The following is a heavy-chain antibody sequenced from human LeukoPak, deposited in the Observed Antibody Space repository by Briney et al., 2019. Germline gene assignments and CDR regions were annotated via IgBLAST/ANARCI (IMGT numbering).Heavy chain of an antibody. J-gene: IGHJ4*02. V-gene: IGHV3-48*01. Sequence: GGSLRLSCAASGFTFSSYSMNWVRQAPGKGLEWVSYISSSSSTIYYADSVKGRFTISRDNSKNTLYLQMNSLRAEDTAVYYCAKDHSPYSMVHYFDYWGQGTLVTVSS. CDR3: AKDHSPYSMVHYFDY. D-gene: IGHD6-13*01. CDR2: ISSSSSTI. CDR1: GFTFSSYS.